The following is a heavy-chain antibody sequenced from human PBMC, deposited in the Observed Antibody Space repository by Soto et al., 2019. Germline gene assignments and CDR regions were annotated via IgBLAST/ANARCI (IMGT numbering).Heavy chain of an antibody. J-gene: IGHJ4*02. D-gene: IGHD4-17*01. CDR3: ARDTVLTGMFAF. Sequence: PSETLSLTCTVSGGSIGSYHWSWVRQPPGKGLEWIASVYYTGTTNYNPSLGSRVTISIDAPENQISLKLTSVTAADTAFYYCARDTVLTGMFAFWGQGTPVTVTS. CDR1: GGSIGSYH. V-gene: IGHV4-59*01. CDR2: VYYTGTT.